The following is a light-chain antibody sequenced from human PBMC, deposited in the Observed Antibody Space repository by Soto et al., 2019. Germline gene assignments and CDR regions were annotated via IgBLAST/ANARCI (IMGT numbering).Light chain of an antibody. CDR1: QSVFYGSNNKNY. CDR3: QQYHMGLALS. V-gene: IGKV4-1*01. J-gene: IGKJ4*01. CDR2: WAS. Sequence: DIVLTQSPDSLAVSLGERATIRCRSSQSVFYGSNNKNYLAWYQHKPGQPPRLLIYWASTRESGVPDRFSGSGSGTDFTLTISSLQAEDVAVYYYQQYHMGLALSFGGGTKVEI.